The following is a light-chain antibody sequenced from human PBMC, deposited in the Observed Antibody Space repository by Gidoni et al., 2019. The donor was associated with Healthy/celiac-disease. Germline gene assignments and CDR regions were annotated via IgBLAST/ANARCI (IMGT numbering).Light chain of an antibody. CDR3: QQYYNLPGA. J-gene: IGKJ3*01. V-gene: IGKV1-33*01. Sequence: DIQMTQSPSSLSASVGDRVTITCQASQDIKNYLTWYQQKPGKAPKLLIYDASNLETGVPSRFSGSGSGTDFTFTISSLQPEDVATYYCQQYYNLPGAFGPGTKVDIK. CDR2: DAS. CDR1: QDIKNY.